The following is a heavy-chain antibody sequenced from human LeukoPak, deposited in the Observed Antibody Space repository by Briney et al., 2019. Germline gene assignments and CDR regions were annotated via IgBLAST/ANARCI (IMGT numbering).Heavy chain of an antibody. V-gene: IGHV3-21*04. Sequence: KPGGSLRLSCAASGFTFSSYSMNWVRQAPGKGLEWVSSISSSSSYIYYADSVKGRFTISRDNAKNSLYLQMNSLRSEDTAVYYCARITPTDYYDSSGYYGTYWGQGTLVTVSS. J-gene: IGHJ4*02. D-gene: IGHD3-22*01. CDR3: ARITPTDYYDSSGYYGTY. CDR2: ISSSSSYI. CDR1: GFTFSSYS.